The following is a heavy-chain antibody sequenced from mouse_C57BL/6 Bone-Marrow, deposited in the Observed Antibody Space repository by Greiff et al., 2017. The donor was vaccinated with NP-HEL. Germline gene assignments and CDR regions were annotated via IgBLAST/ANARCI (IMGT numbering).Heavy chain of an antibody. D-gene: IGHD2-1*01. CDR2: IYPGDGDT. CDR3: AKGAYGNYWYFDV. V-gene: IGHV1-82*01. J-gene: IGHJ1*03. CDR1: GYAFSSSW. Sequence: VQRVESGPELVKPGASVKISCKASGYAFSSSWMNWVKQRPGKGLEWIGRIYPGDGDTNYNGKFKGKATLTADKSSSTAYMQLSILTSEDSAVYVCAKGAYGNYWYFDVWGTGTTVTVSS.